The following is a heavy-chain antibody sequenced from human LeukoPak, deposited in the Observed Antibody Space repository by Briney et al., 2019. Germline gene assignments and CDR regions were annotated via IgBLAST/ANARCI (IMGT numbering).Heavy chain of an antibody. CDR1: GFNLHDHQ. CDR2: ISSSSSYT. J-gene: IGHJ4*02. V-gene: IGHV3-11*05. CDR3: ARVYYDSSGYYDGDDY. D-gene: IGHD3-22*01. Sequence: GAPRLPRATPGFNLHDHQMDLNRQGPRKGPEWVSFISSSSSYTNYADSVKGRFTISRDNAKNSLYLQMNSLRAEDTAVYYYARVYYDSSGYYDGDDYWGQGTLVTVSS.